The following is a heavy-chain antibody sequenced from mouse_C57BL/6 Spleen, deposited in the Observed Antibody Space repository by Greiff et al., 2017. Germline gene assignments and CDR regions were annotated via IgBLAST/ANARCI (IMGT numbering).Heavy chain of an antibody. V-gene: IGHV1-69*01. J-gene: IGHJ1*03. CDR2: IDPSDSYT. D-gene: IGHD1-1*01. Sequence: QVQLQQPGAELVMPGASVKLSCKASGYTFTSYWMHWVKQRPGQGLEWIGEIDPSDSYTNYNQKFKGKSTLTVDKSSSTAYMQLSSLTSEDSAVYYCARVGYFGSSPYFDVWGTGTTVTVSS. CDR3: ARVGYFGSSPYFDV. CDR1: GYTFTSYW.